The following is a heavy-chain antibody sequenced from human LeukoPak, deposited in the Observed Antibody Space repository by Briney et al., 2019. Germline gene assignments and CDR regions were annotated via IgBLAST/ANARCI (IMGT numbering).Heavy chain of an antibody. CDR2: INHSGST. CDR3: ARAYYDFWSGYQFDY. CDR1: GGSFSGYY. J-gene: IGHJ4*02. V-gene: IGHV4-34*01. Sequence: PSETLSLTCAVYGGSFSGYYWSWIRQPPGKGLEWIGEINHSGSTNYNPSLKSRVTISVDTSKNQSSLKLSSVTAADTAVYYCARAYYDFWSGYQFDYWGQGTLVTVSS. D-gene: IGHD3-3*01.